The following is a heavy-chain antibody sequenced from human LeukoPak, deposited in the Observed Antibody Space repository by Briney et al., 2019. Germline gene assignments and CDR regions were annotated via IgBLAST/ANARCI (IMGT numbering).Heavy chain of an antibody. Sequence: TGGSLRLSCAASGFTFSSYTMNWVRQAPGKGLEWVSSISSSSSYIYYADSVKGRFTISRDNAKNSLYLQMNSLRAEDTAVYYCARGQSFDWLTHEYWGQGTLVTVSS. V-gene: IGHV3-21*01. J-gene: IGHJ4*02. D-gene: IGHD3-9*01. CDR2: ISSSSSYI. CDR1: GFTFSSYT. CDR3: ARGQSFDWLTHEY.